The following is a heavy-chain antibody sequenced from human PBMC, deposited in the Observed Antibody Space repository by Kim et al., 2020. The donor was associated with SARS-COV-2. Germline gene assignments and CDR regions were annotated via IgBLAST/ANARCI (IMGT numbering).Heavy chain of an antibody. Sequence: GGSLRLSCAASGFTFSSYGMHWVRQAPGKGLEWVAVIWYDGSNKYYADSVKGRFTISRDNSKNTLYLQMNSLRAEDTAVYYCAKDWSSGWYRDWFDPWGQGTLVTVSS. CDR2: IWYDGSNK. J-gene: IGHJ5*02. CDR1: GFTFSSYG. CDR3: AKDWSSGWYRDWFDP. D-gene: IGHD6-19*01. V-gene: IGHV3-33*06.